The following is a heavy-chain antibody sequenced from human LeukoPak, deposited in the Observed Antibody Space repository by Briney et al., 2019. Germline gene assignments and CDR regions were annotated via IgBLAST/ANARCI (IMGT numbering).Heavy chain of an antibody. D-gene: IGHD2-2*01. Sequence: SETLSLTCAVYGGSFSGYYWSWIRQPPGKGLEWIGEINHSGSTNYNPSLKSRVTISVDTSKNQFSLKLSSVTAADTAVYYCARLTYCSSTSCLYGMDVWGQGTTVTVSS. V-gene: IGHV4-34*01. J-gene: IGHJ6*02. CDR3: ARLTYCSSTSCLYGMDV. CDR1: GGSFSGYY. CDR2: INHSGST.